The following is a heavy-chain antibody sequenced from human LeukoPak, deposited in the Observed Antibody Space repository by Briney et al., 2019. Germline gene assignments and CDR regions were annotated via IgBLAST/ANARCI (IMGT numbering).Heavy chain of an antibody. CDR3: ASGGTTVITRVDY. J-gene: IGHJ4*02. CDR1: GGSMSGYY. Sequence: SETLSLTCTVSGGSMSGYYWSWIRQHPGKGLEWIGYIYYSGSTYYNPSLKSRVMISVDTSKNQFFLVLSSVTAADTAVYYCASGGTTVITRVDYWGQGTLVTVSS. CDR2: IYYSGST. D-gene: IGHD4-23*01. V-gene: IGHV4-31*03.